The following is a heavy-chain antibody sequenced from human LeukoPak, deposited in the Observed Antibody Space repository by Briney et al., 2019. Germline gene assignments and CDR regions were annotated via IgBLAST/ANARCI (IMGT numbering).Heavy chain of an antibody. CDR3: TRLYYGSGKWNAFDI. CDR2: IIPILGIA. D-gene: IGHD3-10*01. CDR1: GGTFSSYA. V-gene: IGHV1-69*04. J-gene: IGHJ3*02. Sequence: SVKVFCKASGGTFSSYAISWVRQAPGQGLEWMGRIIPILGIANYTQKFQGRVTITADKSTSTAYMELRGLRSDDTAVYYCTRLYYGSGKWNAFDIWGQGTMVTVSS.